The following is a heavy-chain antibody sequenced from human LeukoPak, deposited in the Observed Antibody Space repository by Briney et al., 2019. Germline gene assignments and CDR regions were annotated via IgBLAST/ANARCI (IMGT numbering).Heavy chain of an antibody. J-gene: IGHJ6*02. V-gene: IGHV4-4*02. CDR2: IYYSGSA. Sequence: PSGTLSLTCAVSGGSISSTNWWSWVRQSPGKGLEWIGYIYYSGSAKYNPSLKSRVTISIDTSKNQFSLKLSSVTAADTAVYYCARGSPPSVWGQGTTVTVSS. D-gene: IGHD1-26*01. CDR1: GGSISSTNW. CDR3: ARGSPPSV.